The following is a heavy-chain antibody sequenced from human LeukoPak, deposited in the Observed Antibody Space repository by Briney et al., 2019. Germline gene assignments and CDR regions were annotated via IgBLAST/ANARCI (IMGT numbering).Heavy chain of an antibody. CDR3: ATGLRGFGDFDY. CDR1: GYTLTDLS. CDR2: FDPEVGET. V-gene: IGHV1-24*01. J-gene: IGHJ4*02. D-gene: IGHD3-10*01. Sequence: ASVTVSCKVSGYTLTDLSMHWVRQAPGKGLECMGGFDPEVGETIYAQKFQGRVTLTEDTSTDTAYMDLSSLTSEDTAVYYCATGLRGFGDFDYWGQGTLVTVSS.